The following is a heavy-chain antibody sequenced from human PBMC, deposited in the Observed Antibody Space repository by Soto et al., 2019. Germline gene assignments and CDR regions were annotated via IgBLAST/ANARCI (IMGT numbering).Heavy chain of an antibody. CDR3: AKDNRVPGLGDYYFDY. Sequence: GGSLRLSCAASGFTFDDYAMHWVRQAPGKGLEWVSGISWNSGSIGYADSVKGRFTISRDNAKNSLYLQMNSLRAEDTALYYCAKDNRVPGLGDYYFDYWGQGTLVTVSS. CDR2: ISWNSGSI. D-gene: IGHD4-17*01. V-gene: IGHV3-9*01. J-gene: IGHJ4*02. CDR1: GFTFDDYA.